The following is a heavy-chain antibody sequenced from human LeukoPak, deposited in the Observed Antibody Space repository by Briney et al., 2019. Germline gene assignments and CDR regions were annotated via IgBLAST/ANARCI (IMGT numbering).Heavy chain of an antibody. Sequence: SVKGSCKASGGTFSSYAISWVRQAPGQGLEWMGGIIPIFGTANYAQKFQGRVTITADESTSTAYMELSSLRSEDTAVYYCARGPPAALNWFDPWGQGTLVTVSS. V-gene: IGHV1-69*01. J-gene: IGHJ5*02. CDR1: GGTFSSYA. CDR3: ARGPPAALNWFDP. D-gene: IGHD2-2*01. CDR2: IIPIFGTA.